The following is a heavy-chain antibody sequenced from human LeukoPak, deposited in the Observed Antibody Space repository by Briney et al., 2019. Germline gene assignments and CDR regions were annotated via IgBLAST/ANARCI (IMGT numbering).Heavy chain of an antibody. CDR3: ARDTLRSGFDL. D-gene: IGHD3-10*02. CDR2: INPNSGGT. J-gene: IGHJ2*01. V-gene: IGHV1-2*02. CDR1: GYTFTGYY. Sequence: GASVKVSCKASGYTFTGYYMHWVRQAPGQGLEWMGWINPNSGGTNYAQEFQGRVTMTRDTSISTAYMELSRLRSDDTAVYYCARDTLRSGFDLWGRGTLVTVSS.